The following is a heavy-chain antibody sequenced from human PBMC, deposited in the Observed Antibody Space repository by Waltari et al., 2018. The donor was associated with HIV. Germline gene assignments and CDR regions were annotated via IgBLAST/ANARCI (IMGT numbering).Heavy chain of an antibody. CDR2: FNFTGKST. J-gene: IGHJ5*01. CDR1: GFTFDDYG. Sequence: VQLVESGGQVIRPGGSLRLSCAASGFTFDDYGLNGVCQVPGKCLEWVCSFNFTGKSTGCSDSVVGRLTISRDNARKALHLQMHSLRVDDTAIYYCVRGFREGHESSWFLMWFESWGPGTPVIVST. CDR3: VRGFREGHESSWFLMWFES. D-gene: IGHD6-13*01. V-gene: IGHV3-20*04.